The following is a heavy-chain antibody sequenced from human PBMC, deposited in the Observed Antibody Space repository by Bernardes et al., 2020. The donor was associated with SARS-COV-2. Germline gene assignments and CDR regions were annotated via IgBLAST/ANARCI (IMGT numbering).Heavy chain of an antibody. CDR2: MYPKTGDT. Sequence: SVKVSCEASGYTFTDYHIHWVRRAPGQGLEWMGWMYPKTGDTTFARNFQGRVTMTRDTSVSTAYMELSGLRFDDTGVYYCASVTWSSHDGFDIWGQGTMVTVSS. CDR1: GYTFTDYH. J-gene: IGHJ3*02. D-gene: IGHD3-3*01. V-gene: IGHV1-2*02. CDR3: ASVTWSSHDGFDI.